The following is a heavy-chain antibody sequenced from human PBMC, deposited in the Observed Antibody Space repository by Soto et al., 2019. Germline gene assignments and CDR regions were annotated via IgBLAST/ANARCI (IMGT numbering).Heavy chain of an antibody. J-gene: IGHJ3*02. V-gene: IGHV4-59*01. D-gene: IGHD3-3*01. CDR1: GGSISSYY. Sequence: PSESLSLTCTVSGGSISSYYWSWIRQPPGKGLEWIGYIYYSGSTNYNPSLKSRVTISVDTSKNQFSLKLSSVTAADPAVYYCARDGGYAYYDFWSGYYTPRNAFDIWGQGTMVTVSS. CDR2: IYYSGST. CDR3: ARDGGYAYYDFWSGYYTPRNAFDI.